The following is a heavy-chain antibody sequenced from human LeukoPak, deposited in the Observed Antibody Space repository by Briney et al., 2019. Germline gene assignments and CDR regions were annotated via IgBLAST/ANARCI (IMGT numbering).Heavy chain of an antibody. V-gene: IGHV6-1*01. CDR3: AREGVDYDFWSGNNWFDP. CDR1: GDSVSSNSAA. D-gene: IGHD3-3*01. J-gene: IGHJ5*02. Sequence: SQTLLLTCAISGDSVSSNSAAWNWIRQSPSRGLEWLGRTYYRSKWYNDYAVSVKSRITINPDTSKNQFSLQLNSVTPEDTAVYYCAREGVDYDFWSGNNWFDPWGQGTLVTVSS. CDR2: TYYRSKWYN.